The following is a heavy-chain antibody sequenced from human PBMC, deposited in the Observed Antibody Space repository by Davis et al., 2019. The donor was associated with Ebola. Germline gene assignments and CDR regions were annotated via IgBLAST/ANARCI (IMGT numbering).Heavy chain of an antibody. D-gene: IGHD2-2*01. CDR1: GFTFSSYA. CDR2: ISYDGSNK. Sequence: PGGSLRLSCAASGFTFSSYAMSWVRQAPGKGLEWVAVISYDGSNKYYADSVKGRFTISRDNSKNTLYLQMNSLRAEDTAVYYCAKPAFRGYFDYWGQGTLVTVSS. V-gene: IGHV3-30*18. CDR3: AKPAFRGYFDY. J-gene: IGHJ4*02.